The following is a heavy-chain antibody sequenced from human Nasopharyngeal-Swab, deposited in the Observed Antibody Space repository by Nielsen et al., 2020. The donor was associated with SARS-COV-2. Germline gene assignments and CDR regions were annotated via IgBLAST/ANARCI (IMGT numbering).Heavy chain of an antibody. CDR2: IIPIFGTA. Sequence: SVKVSCKASGGTFSSYAISWVRQAPGQGLEWMGGIIPIFGTANYAQKFQGRVTITADESTSTAYMELSSLRSEDTAAYYCVRDPHYESWGQGTTVTVSS. CDR3: VRDPHYES. V-gene: IGHV1-69*13. J-gene: IGHJ6*02. CDR1: GGTFSSYA. D-gene: IGHD3-22*01.